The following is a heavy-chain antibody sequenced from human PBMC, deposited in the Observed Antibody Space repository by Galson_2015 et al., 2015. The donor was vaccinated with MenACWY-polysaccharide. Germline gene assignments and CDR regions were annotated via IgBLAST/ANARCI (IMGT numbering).Heavy chain of an antibody. J-gene: IGHJ4*02. CDR2: ISGSGAST. CDR1: GFTFHSST. V-gene: IGHV3-23*01. D-gene: IGHD4-17*01. Sequence: SLRLSCAASGFTFHSSTMSWVRQAPGKGLEWVSAISGSGASTYYADSVKGRFTISRDNSKNMLYLQMNSLRAEDTAVYYCANPGLSTGRSSDVDYWGQGTLVTVSS. CDR3: ANPGLSTGRSSDVDY.